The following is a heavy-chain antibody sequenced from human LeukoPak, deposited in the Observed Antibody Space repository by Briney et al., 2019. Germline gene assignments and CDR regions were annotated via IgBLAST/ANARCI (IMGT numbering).Heavy chain of an antibody. Sequence: SQTLSLTCTVSGGSISSGSYFWSWIRQPARKGLEWIGHIYTSGTTNYNPSLKSRVTISADTSKNQFSLKLSSVTAADTAVYYCAGGITIFGVVIQNWFDPWGQGTLVTVSS. D-gene: IGHD3-3*01. CDR2: IYTSGTT. CDR1: GGSISSGSYF. CDR3: AGGITIFGVVIQNWFDP. V-gene: IGHV4-61*09. J-gene: IGHJ5*02.